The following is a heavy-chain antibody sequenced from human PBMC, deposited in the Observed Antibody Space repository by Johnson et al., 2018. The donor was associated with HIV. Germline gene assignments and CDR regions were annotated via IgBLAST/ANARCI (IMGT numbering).Heavy chain of an antibody. CDR1: GFTFSSYT. J-gene: IGHJ1*01. D-gene: IGHD6-19*01. Sequence: QVQLVESGGGVVQPGRSLRLSCAASGFTFSSYTMHWVRQAPGKGLEWVAVISNDGSNKYYADSVKGRFTISRDNSKNTLYLHMNSLRAEDTAVYYCAATHDAGDWYARGYCQHWGQGTLLTVCS. CDR3: AATHDAGDWYARGYCQH. CDR2: ISNDGSNK. V-gene: IGHV3-30-3*01.